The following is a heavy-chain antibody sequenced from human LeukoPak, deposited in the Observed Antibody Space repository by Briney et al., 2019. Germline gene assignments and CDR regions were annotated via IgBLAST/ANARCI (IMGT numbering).Heavy chain of an antibody. Sequence: ASVKVSCKASGGTFSSYAISWVRQAPGQGLEWMGRIIPIFGTANYAQKFQGRVTITTDESTSTAYMELSSLRSEDTAVYNCARDPYYYDSSGYYYGYWGQGTLVTVSS. CDR1: GGTFSSYA. CDR2: IIPIFGTA. V-gene: IGHV1-69*05. D-gene: IGHD3-22*01. CDR3: ARDPYYYDSSGYYYGY. J-gene: IGHJ4*02.